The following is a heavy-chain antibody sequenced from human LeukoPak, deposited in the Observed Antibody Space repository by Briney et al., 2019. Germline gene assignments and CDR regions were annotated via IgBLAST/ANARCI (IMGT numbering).Heavy chain of an antibody. J-gene: IGHJ4*02. CDR1: GGSISSGDYY. D-gene: IGHD5-12*01. CDR2: IYYSGST. V-gene: IGHV4-30-4*08. CDR3: AREFRRYSGYDAGDY. Sequence: SQTLTLTCTVSGGSISSGDYYWSWIRQPPGKGLEWIGYIYYSGSTYYNPSLKSRVTISVDTSKNQFSRKLSSVTAADTAVYYCAREFRRYSGYDAGDYWGQGTLVTVSS.